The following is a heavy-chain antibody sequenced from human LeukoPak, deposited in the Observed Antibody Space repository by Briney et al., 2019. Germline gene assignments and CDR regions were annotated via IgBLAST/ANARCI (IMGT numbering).Heavy chain of an antibody. CDR3: ARDAYYYDSSGYYVY. CDR2: IRYDGSNK. Sequence: PGGSLRLSCAASGFTFSSYGMHWVRQAPGKELEWVAFIRYDGSNKYYADSVKGRFTISRDNSKNTLYLQMNSLRAEDTAVYYCARDAYYYDSSGYYVYWGQGTLVTVSS. CDR1: GFTFSSYG. V-gene: IGHV3-30*02. J-gene: IGHJ4*02. D-gene: IGHD3-22*01.